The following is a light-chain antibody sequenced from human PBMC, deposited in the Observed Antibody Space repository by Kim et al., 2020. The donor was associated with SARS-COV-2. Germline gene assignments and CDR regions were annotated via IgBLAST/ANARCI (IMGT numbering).Light chain of an antibody. Sequence: AAGGDRVPIPGRASQGISNYLAWYQQSPGKAPKVLIYAASTLQSGVPSRFSGSGSGTEFTLTINSLQPEDFATYSCQQFYVYPRTFGQGTKVDIK. V-gene: IGKV1-9*01. CDR1: QGISNY. J-gene: IGKJ1*01. CDR3: QQFYVYPRT. CDR2: AAS.